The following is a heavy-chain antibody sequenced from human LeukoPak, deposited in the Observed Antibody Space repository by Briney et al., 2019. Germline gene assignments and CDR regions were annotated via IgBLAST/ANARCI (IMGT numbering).Heavy chain of an antibody. CDR2: ISWDGGST. J-gene: IGHJ4*02. CDR1: GFTFDDYA. CDR3: AQDIRGSTSWYGLDY. D-gene: IGHD6-13*01. V-gene: IGHV3-43D*03. Sequence: PGGSLRLSCAASGFTFDDYAIHWVRQAPGKGLEWVSLISWDGGSTYYADSVKGRFTISRDNSKNSLYLQMNSLRAEDTALYYCAQDIRGSTSWYGLDYWGQGTLVTVSS.